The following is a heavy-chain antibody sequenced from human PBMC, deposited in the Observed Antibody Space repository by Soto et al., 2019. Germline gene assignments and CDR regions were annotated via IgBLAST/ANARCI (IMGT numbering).Heavy chain of an antibody. V-gene: IGHV3-21*01. CDR2: ISSSSSYI. D-gene: IGHD3-10*01. J-gene: IGHJ3*02. Sequence: GGSLRLSCAASGFTFSSYSMNWVRQAPGKGLEWVSSISSSSSYIYYADSVEGRFTISRDNAKNSLYLQMNSLRAEDTAVYYCARGAVGRGNAFDIWGQGTMVTVSS. CDR1: GFTFSSYS. CDR3: ARGAVGRGNAFDI.